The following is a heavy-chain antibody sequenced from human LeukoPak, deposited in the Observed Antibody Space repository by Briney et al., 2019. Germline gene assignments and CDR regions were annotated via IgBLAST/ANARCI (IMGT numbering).Heavy chain of an antibody. Sequence: GGSLRISCAASGFPFSSYNMNWVRQAPGKGLEWVSYITSSSSSIFYEYSVKGPFTISRDNAMNSLYLQMNSLRAEDTAVYYCVRDPLGGHFDYWGQGTLVTVSS. J-gene: IGHJ4*02. V-gene: IGHV3-21*06. CDR1: GFPFSSYN. CDR2: ITSSSSSI. CDR3: VRDPLGGHFDY.